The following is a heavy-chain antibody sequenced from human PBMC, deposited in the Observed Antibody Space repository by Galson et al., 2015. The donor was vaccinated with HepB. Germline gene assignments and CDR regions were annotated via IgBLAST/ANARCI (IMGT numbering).Heavy chain of an antibody. CDR2: IKQDGSEK. CDR1: GFTFSNYW. D-gene: IGHD3-10*01. J-gene: IGHJ6*02. Sequence: SLRLSCAVSGFTFSNYWMSWVRQAPGKGLEWVANIKQDGSEKYYVDSVKGRFTISRDNAKNSLYLQMNSLRAEDTAVYYCARDRMVRGVMGYNYYYGMDVGGQGTTVTVSS. CDR3: ARDRMVRGVMGYNYYYGMDV. V-gene: IGHV3-7*01.